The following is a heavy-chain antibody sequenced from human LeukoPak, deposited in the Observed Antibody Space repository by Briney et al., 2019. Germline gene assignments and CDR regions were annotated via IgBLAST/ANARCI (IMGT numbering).Heavy chain of an antibody. V-gene: IGHV4-59*01. CDR1: GGSISSYY. CDR3: ARVMSGDPNAFDY. CDR2: IYYSGST. D-gene: IGHD2-21*02. J-gene: IGHJ4*02. Sequence: SETLSLTCTVSGGSISSYYWSWIRQPPGNGLEWIGYIYYSGSTNYNPSLKSRVTISVDTSKNQFSLKLSSVTAADTAVYYCARVMSGDPNAFDYWGQGTLVTVSS.